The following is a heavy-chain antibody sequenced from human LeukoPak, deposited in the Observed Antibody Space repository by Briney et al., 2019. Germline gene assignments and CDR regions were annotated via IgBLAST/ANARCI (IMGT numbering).Heavy chain of an antibody. D-gene: IGHD6-13*01. Sequence: SETLSLTCTVSGGSISSYYWSWIRQPPGRGLEWIGSIHYSGSTSYNSSLKSRVTISVDTSKNQFSLKLSSVTPADTAVYYCARQVYSSSWSYYFEYWGQGFLVTVSS. J-gene: IGHJ4*02. V-gene: IGHV4-59*01. CDR2: IHYSGST. CDR3: ARQVYSSSWSYYFEY. CDR1: GGSISSYY.